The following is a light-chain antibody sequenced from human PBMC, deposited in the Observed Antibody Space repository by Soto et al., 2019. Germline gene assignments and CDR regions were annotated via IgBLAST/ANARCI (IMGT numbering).Light chain of an antibody. CDR1: QSIGYW. J-gene: IGKJ5*01. V-gene: IGKV1-5*03. Sequence: DIQMTQSPSTLSASVGDRVTITCRASQSIGYWLAWYQQKQGKAPNLLIYTASTLVSGVPSRFSGSGSATEFTLTISSLPPDDFPTYYCQHYSSYPNAFGQGTRLEI. CDR3: QHYSSYPNA. CDR2: TAS.